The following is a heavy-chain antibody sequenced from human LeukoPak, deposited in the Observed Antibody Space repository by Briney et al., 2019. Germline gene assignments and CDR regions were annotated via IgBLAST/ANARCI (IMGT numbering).Heavy chain of an antibody. CDR1: GYTFTSYG. J-gene: IGHJ4*02. V-gene: IGHV1-18*01. D-gene: IGHD2/OR15-2a*01. Sequence: ASVKVSCKASGYTFTSYGISWVRQAPGQGLEWMGWISAYNGNTNYAQKLQGRVTMTTDTSTTTAYVELRSLRSDDTAVYYCAKDSAKKYDDYWGQGTLVTVSS. CDR2: ISAYNGNT. CDR3: AKDSAKKYDDY.